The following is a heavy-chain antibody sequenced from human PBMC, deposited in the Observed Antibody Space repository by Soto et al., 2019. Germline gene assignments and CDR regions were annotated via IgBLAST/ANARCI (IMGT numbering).Heavy chain of an antibody. D-gene: IGHD1-20*01. J-gene: IGHJ6*03. CDR1: GFTFSTYS. CDR2: ISSPSTSI. CDR3: ARVYNWNPYYYYYYMDV. Sequence: GGSLRLSCAASGFTFSTYSMNWVRQAPGKGLEWVSYISSPSTSIYYADSIKGRFTMTRNTSISTAYMELSSLRSEDTAVYYCARVYNWNPYYYYYYMDVWGKGTTVTVSS. V-gene: IGHV3-48*04.